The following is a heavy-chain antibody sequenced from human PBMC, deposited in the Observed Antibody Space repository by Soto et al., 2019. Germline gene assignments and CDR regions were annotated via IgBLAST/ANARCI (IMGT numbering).Heavy chain of an antibody. CDR2: IKQDGREK. V-gene: IGHV3-7*01. J-gene: IGHJ4*02. D-gene: IGHD3-3*01. Sequence: GGSLRLSCAASGFTFSSFGMHWVRQAPGKGLEWVANIKQDGREKSYVDSLKGRFTVSRDNAKNSLYLQMNSLRAEDTAVYFCARGYGLHDYWGQGTLVTVSS. CDR1: GFTFSSFG. CDR3: ARGYGLHDY.